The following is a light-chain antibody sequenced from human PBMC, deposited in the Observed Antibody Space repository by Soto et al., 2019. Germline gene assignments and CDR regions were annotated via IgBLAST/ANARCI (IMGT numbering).Light chain of an antibody. CDR1: QSVSSN. J-gene: IGKJ1*01. CDR2: VAS. V-gene: IGKV3-15*01. Sequence: EIVMTQSPATLSVSPGERATLSCRASQSVSSNLAWYQQKPGQAPRLLIYVASTRATGIPARFSGSGSGTEFTLTISSLQSEDFAVYYCQQYNNWPPGWTFSHGTKVEIK. CDR3: QQYNNWPPGWT.